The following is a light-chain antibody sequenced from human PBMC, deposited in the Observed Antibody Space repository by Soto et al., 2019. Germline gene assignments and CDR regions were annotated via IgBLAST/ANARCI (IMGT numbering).Light chain of an antibody. CDR3: ATWDDSLKGV. V-gene: IGLV1-44*01. CDR2: TNN. J-gene: IGLJ1*01. CDR1: TSNIGSHA. Sequence: QSVLTQPPSASGTPGQRVTISCSGSTSNIGSHAVNRFQHVPGTAPKLLIITNNQRPSGVPDRFSGSKSGTSASLVISGLQSEDEGDYYCATWDDSLKGVFGTGTKVTVL.